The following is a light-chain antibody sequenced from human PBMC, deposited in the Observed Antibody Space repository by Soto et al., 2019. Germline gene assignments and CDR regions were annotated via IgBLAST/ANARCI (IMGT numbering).Light chain of an antibody. Sequence: DIPMTQSPSSQSASVGDRVTITCRASQSINSYLNWYQQKPGKAPKLLIYAASSLQSGVLSRFSGSGSETDFTLTITSLQPDDFATYYCQQSFSTPRTFGQGTRVEI. CDR1: QSINSY. CDR3: QQSFSTPRT. J-gene: IGKJ1*01. CDR2: AAS. V-gene: IGKV1-39*01.